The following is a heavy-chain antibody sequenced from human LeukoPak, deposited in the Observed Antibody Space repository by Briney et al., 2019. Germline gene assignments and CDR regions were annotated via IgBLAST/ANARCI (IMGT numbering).Heavy chain of an antibody. Sequence: SETLSLTCAVYGGSFSGYYWSWIRQPPGKGLEWIGEINHSGSTNYSPSLKSRVTISVDTSKNQFSLRLSSVTAADTAVYYCARGYPYGYYYYYGMDVWGKGTTVTVSS. CDR2: INHSGST. CDR3: ARGYPYGYYYYYGMDV. V-gene: IGHV4-34*09. D-gene: IGHD4-17*01. J-gene: IGHJ6*04. CDR1: GGSFSGYY.